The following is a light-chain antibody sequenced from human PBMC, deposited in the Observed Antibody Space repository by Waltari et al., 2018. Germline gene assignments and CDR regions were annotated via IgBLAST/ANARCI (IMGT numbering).Light chain of an antibody. CDR1: QSISTS. Sequence: DIQMTQSPSSLSASVGDRVTITCRASQSISTSVNWYQQKPGKAPRLLVYASSGLQSGVPSKFSGGGFGTNFTLTITSLEPEDFATYYCQQSYSTPPEDTFGQGTKLEI. V-gene: IGKV1-39*01. CDR2: ASS. CDR3: QQSYSTPPEDT. J-gene: IGKJ2*01.